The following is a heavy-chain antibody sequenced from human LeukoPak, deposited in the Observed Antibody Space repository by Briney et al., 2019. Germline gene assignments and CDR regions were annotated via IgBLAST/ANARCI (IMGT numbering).Heavy chain of an antibody. D-gene: IGHD1-20*01. CDR3: ARDNWNDPGLDY. CDR2: ISSSGSTI. CDR1: GFTLSDYY. Sequence: GGSLRLSCAASGFTLSDYYMSWLRQAPGKGLEWVSYISSSGSTIYYADSVKGRFTISRDNAKNSLYLQMNSLRAEDTAVYYCARDNWNDPGLDYWGQGTLVTVSS. V-gene: IGHV3-11*01. J-gene: IGHJ4*02.